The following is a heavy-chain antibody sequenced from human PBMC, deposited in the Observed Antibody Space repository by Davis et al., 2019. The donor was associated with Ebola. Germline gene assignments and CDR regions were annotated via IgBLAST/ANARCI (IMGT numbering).Heavy chain of an antibody. CDR3: ARDGDYDFWSGYPDY. J-gene: IGHJ4*02. Sequence: PGGSLRLSCAASGFTFSSYGMHWVRQAPGKELEWVAVIWYDGSNKYYADSVKGRFTISRDNSKNTLYLQMNSLRAEDTAVYYCARDGDYDFWSGYPDYWGQGTLVTVSS. CDR1: GFTFSSYG. CDR2: IWYDGSNK. D-gene: IGHD3-3*01. V-gene: IGHV3-33*01.